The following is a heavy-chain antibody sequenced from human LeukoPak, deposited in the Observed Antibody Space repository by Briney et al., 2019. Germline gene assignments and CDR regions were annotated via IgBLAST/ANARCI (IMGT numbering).Heavy chain of an antibody. Sequence: GGSLRLSCAASGFTFSSYEMNWVRQAPGKGLEWISYISDSGTTINYADSVKGRFTISRDNAKNSLYLQMNSLRAEDTAVYYCASRAYCGGDCYSDYWGQGTLVTVSS. CDR3: ASRAYCGGDCYSDY. CDR1: GFTFSSYE. J-gene: IGHJ4*02. CDR2: ISDSGTTI. D-gene: IGHD2-21*02. V-gene: IGHV3-48*03.